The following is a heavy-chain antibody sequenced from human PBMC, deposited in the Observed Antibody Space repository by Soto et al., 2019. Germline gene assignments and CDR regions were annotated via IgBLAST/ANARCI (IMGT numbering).Heavy chain of an antibody. V-gene: IGHV3-30*18. D-gene: IGHD2-21*01. CDR3: SKDGCGGVYDFDD. Sequence: QVQLVESGGGVVQPGRSLRLSCAASGFTFSSYGMHWVRQAPGKGLEWVAVISYDGSNKYYADSVKGRFTISRDNSKNTMYLHMNSLRAEDTAVYYCSKDGCGGVYDFDDWGQGTPVTVSS. J-gene: IGHJ4*02. CDR1: GFTFSSYG. CDR2: ISYDGSNK.